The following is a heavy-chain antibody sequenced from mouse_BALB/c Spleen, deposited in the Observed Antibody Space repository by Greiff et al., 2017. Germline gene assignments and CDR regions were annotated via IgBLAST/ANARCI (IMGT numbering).Heavy chain of an antibody. V-gene: IGHV14-3*02. D-gene: IGHD3-2*01. Sequence: EVKLQESGAELVKPGASVKLSCTASGFNIKDTYMHWVKQRPEQGLEWIGRIDPANGNTKYDPKFQGKATITADTSSNTAYLQLSSLTSEDTAVYYCARTDSSGSFDYWGQGTTLTVSS. J-gene: IGHJ2*01. CDR3: ARTDSSGSFDY. CDR2: IDPANGNT. CDR1: GFNIKDTY.